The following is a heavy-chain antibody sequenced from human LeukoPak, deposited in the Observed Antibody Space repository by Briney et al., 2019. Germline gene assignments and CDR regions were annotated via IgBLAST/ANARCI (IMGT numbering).Heavy chain of an antibody. D-gene: IGHD3-22*01. CDR2: IYYSGST. CDR3: ARGGRLLPLNY. Sequence: SETLSPTCTVSGGSISSSSYYWGWIRQPPGTGLEWIGSIYYSGSTYYNPSLKSRVTISVDTSKNQFSLKLSSVTAADTAVFYCARGGRLLPLNYWGQGTLVTVSS. J-gene: IGHJ4*02. CDR1: GGSISSSSYY. V-gene: IGHV4-39*07.